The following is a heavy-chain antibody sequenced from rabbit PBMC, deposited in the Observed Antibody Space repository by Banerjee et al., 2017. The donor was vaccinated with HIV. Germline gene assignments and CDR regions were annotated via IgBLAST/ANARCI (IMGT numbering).Heavy chain of an antibody. CDR1: GFSFSSSYY. J-gene: IGHJ4*01. CDR3: ARATRTMLINL. D-gene: IGHD2-1*01. V-gene: IGHV1S40*01. CDR2: INTSSGNA. Sequence: EESGGDLVKPGASLTLTCTASGFSFSSSYYMCWVRQAPGKGLEWIACINTSSGNAVYANWAKGRFTISKTSSTTVTLQMTSLTAADTATYFCARATRTMLINLWGPGTLVTVS.